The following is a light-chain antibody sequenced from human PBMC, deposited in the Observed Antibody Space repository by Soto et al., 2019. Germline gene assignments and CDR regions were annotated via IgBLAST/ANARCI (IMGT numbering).Light chain of an antibody. CDR2: EVS. CDR3: SSYAGSNNFRV. Sequence: QSVLTQPPSASGSPGQSVTISCTGTSSDVGGYNYVSWYQQHPGKAPKLMIYEVSKRPSGGPDRFSGSKSGNTASLTVSGLQAEDEADYYCSSYAGSNNFRVFGGGTKLTVL. V-gene: IGLV2-8*01. CDR1: SSDVGGYNY. J-gene: IGLJ3*02.